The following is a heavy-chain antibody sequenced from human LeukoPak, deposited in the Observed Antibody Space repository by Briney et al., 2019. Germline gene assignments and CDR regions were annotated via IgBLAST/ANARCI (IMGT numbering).Heavy chain of an antibody. CDR2: MNPNSGST. J-gene: IGHJ4*02. CDR1: GYTFTSYD. V-gene: IGHV1-8*01. D-gene: IGHD3-10*01. CDR3: ARGLRWYNSGIGY. Sequence: AAVKVSCQASGYTFTSYDINWVRQATGQALEWMGRMNPNSGSTGYAQKFQGRVTMARNTSISTAYMELGSLRSEETAVYYCARGLRWYNSGIGYWGQGTMVTVSS.